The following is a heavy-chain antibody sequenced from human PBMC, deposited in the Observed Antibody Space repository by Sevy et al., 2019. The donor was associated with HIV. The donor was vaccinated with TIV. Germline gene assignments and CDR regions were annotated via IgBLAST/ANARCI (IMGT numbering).Heavy chain of an antibody. Sequence: GGSLRLSCAASGFTFSSYSMNWVRQAPGKGLEWVSSISSSSSYIYYADSVKGRFTISRDNAKNSLYLQMNSLRAEDTAVYYWASTTTLGELPDYWGQGTLVTVSS. D-gene: IGHD1-7*01. CDR1: GFTFSSYS. J-gene: IGHJ4*02. CDR3: ASTTTLGELPDY. V-gene: IGHV3-21*01. CDR2: ISSSSSYI.